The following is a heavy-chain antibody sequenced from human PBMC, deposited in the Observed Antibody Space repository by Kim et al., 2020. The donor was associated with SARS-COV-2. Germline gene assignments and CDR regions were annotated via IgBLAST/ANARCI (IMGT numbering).Heavy chain of an antibody. Sequence: VDSVKGRFTSSRDNAKNSLYLQMNSLRAEDTAVYYCARGRDILTGYYYDYWGQGTLVTVSS. CDR3: ARGRDILTGYYYDY. V-gene: IGHV3-7*01. D-gene: IGHD3-9*01. J-gene: IGHJ4*02.